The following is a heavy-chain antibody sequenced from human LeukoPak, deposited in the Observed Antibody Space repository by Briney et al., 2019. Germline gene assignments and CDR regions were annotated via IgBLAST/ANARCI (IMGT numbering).Heavy chain of an antibody. CDR2: ISPTSAYI. Sequence: GGSLRLSCAATGFTLSGHSMNWVRQAPGKGLDWVSSISPTSAYIYYQDSVKGRFTISRDDAKNSLYLQMNSLRAEDTAVYYCARDPPLYDDYNYFDYWGQGTLVTVSS. J-gene: IGHJ4*02. V-gene: IGHV3-21*01. CDR1: GFTLSGHS. D-gene: IGHD4-17*01. CDR3: ARDPPLYDDYNYFDY.